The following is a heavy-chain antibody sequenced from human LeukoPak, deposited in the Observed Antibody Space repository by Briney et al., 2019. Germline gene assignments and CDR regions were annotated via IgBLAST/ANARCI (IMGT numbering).Heavy chain of an antibody. D-gene: IGHD5-18*01. Sequence: SETLSLTCAVYGGSFSGYYWSWIRQPPGKGLEWIGEINHSGSTNYNPSLKSRVTISVDTSKNQFSLKLSSVTAADTAVYYCARGTGFGSYGQDDYYYYGMDVWGQGTTVTVSS. V-gene: IGHV4-34*01. CDR2: INHSGST. CDR3: ARGTGFGSYGQDDYYYYGMDV. J-gene: IGHJ6*02. CDR1: GGSFSGYY.